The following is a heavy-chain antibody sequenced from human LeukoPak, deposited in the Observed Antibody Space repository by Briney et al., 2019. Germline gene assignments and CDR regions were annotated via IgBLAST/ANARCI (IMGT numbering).Heavy chain of an antibody. CDR2: IYYSGST. J-gene: IGHJ5*02. CDR1: GCSISSCSYY. CDR3: ARHLKADFWSGYSFDP. Sequence: PSETLSPTCTVSGCSISSCSYYLAWICQPPGKGLEWIGSIYYSGSTYYNPSLKSRVTISVDTSKNQFSLKLSSVTAADTAVYYCARHLKADFWSGYSFDPWGQGTLVTVSS. V-gene: IGHV4-39*01. D-gene: IGHD3-3*01.